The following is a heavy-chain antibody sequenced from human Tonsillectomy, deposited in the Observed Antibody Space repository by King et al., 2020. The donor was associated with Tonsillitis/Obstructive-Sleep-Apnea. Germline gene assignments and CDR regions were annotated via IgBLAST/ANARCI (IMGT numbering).Heavy chain of an antibody. V-gene: IGHV4-4*02. Sequence: VQLQESGPGLVKPSGTLSLTCAVSGGSISSSNWWSWVRQPPGKGLEWIGEIYHSGSTNYNPSLKSRVNISVDKSKNQFSLTLSSVTAADTAVYYCARFRTYYYGSGSPNWFDPWGQGTLVTVSS. CDR3: ARFRTYYYGSGSPNWFDP. D-gene: IGHD3-10*01. CDR1: GGSISSSNW. J-gene: IGHJ5*02. CDR2: IYHSGST.